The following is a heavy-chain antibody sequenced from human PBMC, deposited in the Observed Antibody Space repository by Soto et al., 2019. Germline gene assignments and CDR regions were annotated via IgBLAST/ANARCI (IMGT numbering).Heavy chain of an antibody. Sequence: QVQLQQWGAGLLKPSETLSLTCAVYGGSFSGYYWSWIRQPPGKGLEWIGEINHSGSTNYNPSLKSRVTISVVTAKNQFSLKRSAVTAADTAVYYCARGNRGYCSSTSCYAVWFDPWGQGTLVTVSS. CDR3: ARGNRGYCSSTSCYAVWFDP. V-gene: IGHV4-34*01. CDR1: GGSFSGYY. J-gene: IGHJ5*02. CDR2: INHSGST. D-gene: IGHD2-2*01.